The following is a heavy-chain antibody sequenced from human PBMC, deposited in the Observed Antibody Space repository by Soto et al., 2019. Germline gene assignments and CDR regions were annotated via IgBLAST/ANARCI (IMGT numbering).Heavy chain of an antibody. CDR3: ARAVGGSSSRGDY. D-gene: IGHD6-13*01. V-gene: IGHV1-3*05. J-gene: IGHJ4*02. CDR2: INAGNGNT. Sequence: QVQLVQSGAEEKKPGASVKVSCKASGYTFTNYAMHWVRQAPGQRLEWMGWINAGNGNTKYSQKFQGRVTITRDTSASTAYMELGSLRSEDTAVYYCARAVGGSSSRGDYWGQGTLVTVSS. CDR1: GYTFTNYA.